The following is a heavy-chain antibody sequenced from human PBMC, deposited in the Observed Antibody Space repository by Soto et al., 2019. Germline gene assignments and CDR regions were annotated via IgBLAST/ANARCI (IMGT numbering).Heavy chain of an antibody. CDR2: IHWDDER. V-gene: IGHV2-5*02. D-gene: IGHD3-22*01. J-gene: IGHJ4*02. CDR1: GSSLTTNGGG. CDR3: AHRMKTIDTLRWVFDY. Sequence: DSGPSLVNPTQSLTLTCRLSGSSLTTNGGGVGWIRQPPGKALEWLALIHWDDERRYSPSLRNRLTIAKDTSKNQVVLTMTNMDPVDTATYYCAHRMKTIDTLRWVFDYWGPGMLVTVSS.